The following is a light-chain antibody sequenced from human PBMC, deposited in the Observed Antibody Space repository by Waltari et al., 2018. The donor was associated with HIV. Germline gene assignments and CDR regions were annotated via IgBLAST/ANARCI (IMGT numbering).Light chain of an antibody. CDR3: QAWDSSNVV. Sequence: SYELTQPPSVSVSPGQTASITCPGDKLGDKYACWYQQKPGQSPLLVIYQHNKRPSGSPERFSGSNAGNTATLTISGTQAMDEADYFCQAWDSSNVVFGGGTKLTVL. J-gene: IGLJ2*01. V-gene: IGLV3-1*01. CDR1: KLGDKY. CDR2: QHN.